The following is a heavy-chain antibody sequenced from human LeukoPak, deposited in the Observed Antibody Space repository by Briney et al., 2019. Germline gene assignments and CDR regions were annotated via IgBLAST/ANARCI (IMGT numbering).Heavy chain of an antibody. V-gene: IGHV3-23*01. J-gene: IGHJ5*02. CDR2: ISGSGAST. Sequence: GGSLRLSCAASGFTFSSYAMSWVRQAPGKGLEWVSVISGSGASTYNADSVKGRFTISRDNSKNTLYLQMNSLRAEDTAVYYCAKTVCSGGSCPRRGWFDPWGQGTLVTVSS. CDR3: AKTVCSGGSCPRRGWFDP. D-gene: IGHD2-15*01. CDR1: GFTFSSYA.